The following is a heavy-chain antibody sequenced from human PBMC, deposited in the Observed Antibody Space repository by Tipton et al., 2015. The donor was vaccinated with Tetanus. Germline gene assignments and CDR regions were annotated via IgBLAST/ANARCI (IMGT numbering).Heavy chain of an antibody. CDR1: GVSVMSGEYF. V-gene: IGHV4-31*03. Sequence: TLSLTCTVSGVSVMSGEYFWSWVRHLPGKGLEWIGYIYYSGSTYYNPSLKSRLTISVDTSKRQFSLKLSSVTAADTAVYYCARGDGSTLHYWGQGTLVTVSS. J-gene: IGHJ4*02. CDR3: ARGDGSTLHY. D-gene: IGHD5-24*01. CDR2: IYYSGST.